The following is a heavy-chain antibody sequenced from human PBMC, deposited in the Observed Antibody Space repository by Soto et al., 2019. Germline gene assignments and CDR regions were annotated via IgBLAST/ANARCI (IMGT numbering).Heavy chain of an antibody. D-gene: IGHD3-9*01. J-gene: IGHJ5*02. CDR1: GFPFSSYW. Sequence: EVHLVDSGGGLVQPGGSLRLSCVASGFPFSSYWMSWVRQAPGKGLEWVANIKVDGSDKYYVDSVKGRFTISRDNAKNSLYLQMNSLRVEDTAVYYCVGVSLTGSWGQGTLVAVSS. V-gene: IGHV3-7*01. CDR2: IKVDGSDK. CDR3: VGVSLTGS.